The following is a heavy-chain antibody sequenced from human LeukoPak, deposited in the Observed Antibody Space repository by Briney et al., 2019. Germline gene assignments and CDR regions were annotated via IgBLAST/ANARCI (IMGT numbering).Heavy chain of an antibody. CDR3: ARGHSSSWFDAFDI. CDR1: GFTFSDYY. Sequence: GGSLRLSCAASGFTFSDYYMSWIRQAPGKGLEWVSYISDSGSTIYYADAVKGRFTISRDNAKNSLYLQMNSLRAEDTALYHCARGHSSSWFDAFDIWGQGTMVTVSS. V-gene: IGHV3-11*01. D-gene: IGHD6-13*01. CDR2: ISDSGSTI. J-gene: IGHJ3*02.